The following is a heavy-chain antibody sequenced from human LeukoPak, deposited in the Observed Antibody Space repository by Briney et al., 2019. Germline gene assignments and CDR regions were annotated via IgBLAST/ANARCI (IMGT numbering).Heavy chain of an antibody. CDR3: ARDLSSSARLDY. CDR1: GFTFSSYS. V-gene: IGHV3-21*01. Sequence: GGSLRLSCAASGFTFSSYSMNWVRQAPGKGLEWVSSISSSSSYIYYADSVKGRFTISRDNAKNSLYLQMNSLRAEDTAVYYCARDLSSSARLDYWGQGTLVTVSS. J-gene: IGHJ4*02. CDR2: ISSSSSYI. D-gene: IGHD6-6*01.